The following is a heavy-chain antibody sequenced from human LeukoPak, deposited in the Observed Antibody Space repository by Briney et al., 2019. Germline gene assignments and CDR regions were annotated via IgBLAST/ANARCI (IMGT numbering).Heavy chain of an antibody. D-gene: IGHD3-10*01. CDR2: SSGSGGST. J-gene: IGHJ4*02. V-gene: IGHV3-23*01. CDR1: GFTFSSYA. CDR3: TNLMVRGVIFDY. Sequence: GGSLSLSCAASGFTFSSYAMSWVRQAPGQGLEWVSASSGSGGSTYYADSVKGRFTISRDNSKNTLYLQMISLRAEATSVYYCTNLMVRGVIFDYWGQGTLVTVSS.